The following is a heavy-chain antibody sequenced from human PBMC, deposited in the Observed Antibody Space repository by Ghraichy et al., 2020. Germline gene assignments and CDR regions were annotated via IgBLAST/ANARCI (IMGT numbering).Heavy chain of an antibody. CDR1: GYTFTSYY. V-gene: IGHV1-46*01. CDR2: INPSGGST. J-gene: IGHJ4*02. CDR3: ARGDYGGNSLGPYFDY. Sequence: ASVKVSCKASGYTFTSYYMHWVRQAPGQGLEWMGIINPSGGSTSYAQKFQGRVTMTRDTSTSTVYMELSSLRSEDTAVYYCARGDYGGNSLGPYFDYWGQGTLVTVSS. D-gene: IGHD4-23*01.